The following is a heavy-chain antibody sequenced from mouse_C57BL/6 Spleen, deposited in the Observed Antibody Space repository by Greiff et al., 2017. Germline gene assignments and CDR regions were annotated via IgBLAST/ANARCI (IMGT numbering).Heavy chain of an antibody. J-gene: IGHJ2*01. V-gene: IGHV1-55*01. CDR1: GYTFTSYW. Sequence: VQLQQPGAELVKPGASVKMSCKASGYTFTSYWITWVKQRPGQGLEWIGDIYPGGGSTNYNEKFKSKATLTVDTTSSTAYMQLSSLTSEDSAVYYCARERTLYGGGHYFDYWGQGTTLTVSS. CDR2: IYPGGGST. CDR3: ARERTLYGGGHYFDY. D-gene: IGHD1-2*01.